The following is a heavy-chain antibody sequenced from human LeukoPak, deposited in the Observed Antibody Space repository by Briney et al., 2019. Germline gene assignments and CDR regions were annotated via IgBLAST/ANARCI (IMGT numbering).Heavy chain of an antibody. CDR3: ARAIGYSSPNWFDP. V-gene: IGHV4-39*07. D-gene: IGHD5-12*01. CDR1: GGSISSSRSY. Sequence: KSSETLSLTCSVSGGSISSSRSYWGWIRQTPGKGLEWIGSIYYSGSTYYNPSLKSRVTISVDTSKNQFSLKLSSVTAADTAVYYCARAIGYSSPNWFDPWGQGTLVTVSS. CDR2: IYYSGST. J-gene: IGHJ5*02.